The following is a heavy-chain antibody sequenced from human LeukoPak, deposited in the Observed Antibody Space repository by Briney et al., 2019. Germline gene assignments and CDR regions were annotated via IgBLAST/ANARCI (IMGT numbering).Heavy chain of an antibody. V-gene: IGHV3-53*01. Sequence: GGSLRLSCAASGFTFSSHRMTWVRQAPGKGLEWISVIYIDGTTYYADSVKGRFTISRDQANNTLYLQMNTLRDEDTAVYYCARGPRYSFYWGQGTLVSVSS. CDR2: IYIDGTT. D-gene: IGHD6-13*01. J-gene: IGHJ4*02. CDR1: GFTFSSHR. CDR3: ARGPRYSFY.